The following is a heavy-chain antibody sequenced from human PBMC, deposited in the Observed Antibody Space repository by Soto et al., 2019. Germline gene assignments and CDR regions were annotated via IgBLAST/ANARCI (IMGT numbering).Heavy chain of an antibody. CDR2: INPNGVST. CDR3: TSGLASGDY. Sequence: QVQLVQPGAEVKKPGSSVKFSCKAAGYIFTNFYIHWVRQDPGQGLEWIGIINPNGVSTNYAQNCQGRVTMTRDTSTSTVYMELSSLRSEDTAVYYCTSGLASGDYWGQGTLITVSS. V-gene: IGHV1-46*03. J-gene: IGHJ4*02. CDR1: GYIFTNFY. D-gene: IGHD6-6*01.